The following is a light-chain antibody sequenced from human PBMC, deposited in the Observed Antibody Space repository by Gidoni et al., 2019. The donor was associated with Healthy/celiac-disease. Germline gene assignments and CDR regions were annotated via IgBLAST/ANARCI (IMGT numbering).Light chain of an antibody. J-gene: IGKJ4*01. V-gene: IGKV3-11*01. CDR1: QSVSIY. CDR2: DAS. CDR3: QQRSNWPLT. Sequence: EIVLTQSPATLSLSPGDRATLSCRASQSVSIYLAWYQQKPGQAPRLLIYDASNRATGIQARFSGSGSGTDFTLTISSLEPEDFAVYYCQQRSNWPLTFGGGTKVEIK.